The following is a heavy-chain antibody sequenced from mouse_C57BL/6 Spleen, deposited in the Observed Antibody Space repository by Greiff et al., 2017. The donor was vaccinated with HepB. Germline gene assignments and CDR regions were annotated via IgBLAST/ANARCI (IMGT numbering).Heavy chain of an antibody. CDR1: GYTFTSYW. D-gene: IGHD2-14*01. V-gene: IGHV1-61*01. CDR3: ARRRYNMGTGGFAY. Sequence: QVQLQQPGAELVRPGSSVKLSCKASGYTFTSYWMDWVKQRPGQGLEWIGNIYPSDSETHYNQKFKDKATLTVDKSSSTAYMQLSSLTSEDSAVYYCARRRYNMGTGGFAYWGQGTRVTVSA. J-gene: IGHJ3*01. CDR2: IYPSDSET.